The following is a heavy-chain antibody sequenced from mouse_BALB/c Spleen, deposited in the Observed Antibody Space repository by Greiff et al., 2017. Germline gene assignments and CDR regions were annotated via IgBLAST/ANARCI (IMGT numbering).Heavy chain of an antibody. V-gene: IGHV14-3*02. J-gene: IGHJ4*01. D-gene: IGHD1-1*01. CDR3: ARDGNLYAMDY. CDR1: GFNIKDTY. CDR2: IDPANGKT. Sequence: VQLQQSGAELVKPGASVKLSCTASGFNIKDTYMHWVKQRPEQGLEWIGRIDPANGKTKYDPKFQGKATITADTSSNTAYLQLSSLTSEDTAVYYCARDGNLYAMDYWGQGTSVTVSS.